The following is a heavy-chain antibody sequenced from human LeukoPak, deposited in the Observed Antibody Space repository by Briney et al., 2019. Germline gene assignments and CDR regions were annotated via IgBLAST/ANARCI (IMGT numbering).Heavy chain of an antibody. Sequence: GGSLRLSCAASGFTFSSYWMSWVRQAPGKGLEWVANIKQDGSEKYYVDSVKGRFTISRDNAKNSLYLQMNSLRAEDTAVYYCARDRAGGYDYVWGSYRLYYFDYWGQGTLVTVSS. CDR2: IKQDGSEK. J-gene: IGHJ4*02. CDR1: GFTFSSYW. D-gene: IGHD3-16*02. CDR3: ARDRAGGYDYVWGSYRLYYFDY. V-gene: IGHV3-7*01.